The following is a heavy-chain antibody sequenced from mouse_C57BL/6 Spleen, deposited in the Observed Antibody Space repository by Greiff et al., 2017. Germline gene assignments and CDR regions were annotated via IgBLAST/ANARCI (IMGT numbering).Heavy chain of an antibody. CDR2: ILPGSGST. CDR3: ATGGLGDSAWFAY. D-gene: IGHD2-13*01. V-gene: IGHV1-9*01. CDR1: GYTFTGYW. Sequence: LMKPGASVKLSCKATGYTFTGYWLEWVKQRPGHGLEWIGEILPGSGSTNYNEKFKGKATFTADTSSNTAYMQHSSLTTEDSALYYCATGGLGDSAWFAYWGQGTLVTVPA. J-gene: IGHJ3*01.